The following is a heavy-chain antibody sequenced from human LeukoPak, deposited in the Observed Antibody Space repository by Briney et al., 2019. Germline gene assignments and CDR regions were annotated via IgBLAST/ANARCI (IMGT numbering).Heavy chain of an antibody. D-gene: IGHD6-6*01. V-gene: IGHV4-61*02. CDR2: IYTSGST. J-gene: IGHJ5*02. Sequence: RSSETLSLTCTVSGGPISSGSYYWSWIRQPAGKGLEWIGRIYTSGSTNYNPSLKSRVTISVDTSKNQFSLKLSSVTAADTAVYYCARDVEYSSSVSPWGQGTLVTVSS. CDR3: ARDVEYSSSVSP. CDR1: GGPISSGSYY.